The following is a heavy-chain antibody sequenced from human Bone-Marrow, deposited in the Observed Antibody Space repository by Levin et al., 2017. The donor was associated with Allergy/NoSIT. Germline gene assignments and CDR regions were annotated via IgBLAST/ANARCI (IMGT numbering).Heavy chain of an antibody. CDR1: GFTFNIYD. J-gene: IGHJ6*02. V-gene: IGHV3-21*04. CDR3: VRSQGRNGWSYYYYGMDV. Sequence: GGSLRLSCTASGFTFNIYDMSWVRQAPRRGLEWVSSLSGRSDYTYYADSVKGRFTISRDNSKNSLFLQMKNLRAHDTAVYYWVRSQGRNGWSYYYYGMDVWGRGTTVTVSS. D-gene: IGHD2-2*03. CDR2: LSGRSDYT.